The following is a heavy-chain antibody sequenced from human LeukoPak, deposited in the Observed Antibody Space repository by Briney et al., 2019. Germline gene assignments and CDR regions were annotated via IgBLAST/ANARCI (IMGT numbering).Heavy chain of an antibody. Sequence: GGSLRLACATYGFPFETNAMSWVRQTPGKGLEWVATIGNTETFYADAVTGRFTIPRDNSKNTVNLQMNRLRVDDTAIYYCAKDWIQFTRVFDCFDSWGQGTLVTVSS. V-gene: IGHV3-23*01. CDR2: IGNTET. J-gene: IGHJ4*02. CDR1: GFPFETNA. D-gene: IGHD5-18*01. CDR3: AKDWIQFTRVFDCFDS.